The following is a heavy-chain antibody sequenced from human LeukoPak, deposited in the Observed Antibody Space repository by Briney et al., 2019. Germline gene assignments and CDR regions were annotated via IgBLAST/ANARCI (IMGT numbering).Heavy chain of an antibody. CDR1: GGSISSGDYY. CDR3: ARDVAVAGTAYYYYYYYMDV. D-gene: IGHD6-19*01. Sequence: PSETLSLTCTVSGGSISSGDYYWSWIRQPPGKGLEWIGYIYYSGSTYYNPSLKSRVTISVDTSKNQFSPKLSSVTAADTAVYYCARDVAVAGTAYYYYYYYMDVWGKGTTVTVSS. J-gene: IGHJ6*03. V-gene: IGHV4-30-4*08. CDR2: IYYSGST.